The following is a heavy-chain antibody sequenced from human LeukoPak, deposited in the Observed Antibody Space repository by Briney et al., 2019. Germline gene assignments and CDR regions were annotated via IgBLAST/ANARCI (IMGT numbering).Heavy chain of an antibody. CDR3: ARDVDYCSSTSCYFDY. J-gene: IGHJ4*02. CDR1: GYTFTSYG. V-gene: IGHV1-46*01. Sequence: ASVKVSCKASGYTFTSYGISWVRQAPGQGLEWMGIINPSGGSTSYAQKFQGRVTMTRDTSTSTVYMELSSLRSEDTAVYYCARDVDYCSSTSCYFDYWGQGTLVTVSS. D-gene: IGHD2-2*01. CDR2: INPSGGST.